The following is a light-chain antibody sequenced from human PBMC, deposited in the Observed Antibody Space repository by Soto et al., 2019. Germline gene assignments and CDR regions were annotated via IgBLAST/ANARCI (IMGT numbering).Light chain of an antibody. CDR2: DVI. CDR1: SSDVGGYNY. Sequence: QSALTQPRSVSGSPGQSVTISCTGTSSDVGGYNYVSWYQQHPGKAPKLMIYDVIKRPSEVPDRFSGSKSGNTASLTISGLQAADEADYYCCSYAGSYTHVFGTGTKLTVL. CDR3: CSYAGSYTHV. V-gene: IGLV2-11*01. J-gene: IGLJ1*01.